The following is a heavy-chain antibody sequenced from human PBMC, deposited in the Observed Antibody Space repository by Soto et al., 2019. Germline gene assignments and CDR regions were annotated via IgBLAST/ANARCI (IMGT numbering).Heavy chain of an antibody. Sequence: PSETLSLTCTVSGGSISSYYWSWIRQPPGKGLEWIGYIYYSGSTNYNPSLKSRVTISVDTSKNQFSLKLSSVTAADTAVYYCARHGGSVGRGVTLTGFDYWGQGTLVTVSS. D-gene: IGHD3-10*01. CDR1: GGSISSYY. CDR3: ARHGGSVGRGVTLTGFDY. V-gene: IGHV4-59*08. J-gene: IGHJ4*02. CDR2: IYYSGST.